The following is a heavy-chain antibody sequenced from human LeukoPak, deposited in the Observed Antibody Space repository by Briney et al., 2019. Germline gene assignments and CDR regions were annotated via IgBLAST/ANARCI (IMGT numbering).Heavy chain of an antibody. D-gene: IGHD3-3*01. CDR3: ARGETRTIFGVVIKSHYYYGMDV. Sequence: GGSLRLSCAASGFTFSIYGMHWVRQAPGKGLEWVAVIWYDGSNKYYADSVKGRFTISRDNFKNTLYLQMNSLRAEDTAVYYGARGETRTIFGVVIKSHYYYGMDVWGQGTTVTVSS. V-gene: IGHV3-33*01. J-gene: IGHJ6*02. CDR1: GFTFSIYG. CDR2: IWYDGSNK.